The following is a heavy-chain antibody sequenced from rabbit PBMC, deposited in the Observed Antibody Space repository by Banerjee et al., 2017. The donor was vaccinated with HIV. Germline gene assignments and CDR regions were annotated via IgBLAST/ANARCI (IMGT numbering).Heavy chain of an antibody. D-gene: IGHD4-2*01. CDR2: IGAGST. Sequence: QSLEESGGDLVKPGASLTLTCTASGFSFSGSYWIWWVRQAPGKGLEWIACIGAGSTYYATWAKGRFTISKTSSTTVTLQMTSLTAADTATYFCARDAGYAGSNLWGPGTLVTVS. CDR1: GFSFSGSYW. CDR3: ARDAGYAGSNL. J-gene: IGHJ4*01. V-gene: IGHV1S40*01.